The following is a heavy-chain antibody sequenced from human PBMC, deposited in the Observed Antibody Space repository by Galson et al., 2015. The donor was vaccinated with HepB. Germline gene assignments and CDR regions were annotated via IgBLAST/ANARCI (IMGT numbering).Heavy chain of an antibody. V-gene: IGHV3-11*06. Sequence: SLRLSCAASGFTFRDYYMSWIRQTPGKGPEWLSYISSSSGTYTNYADSVKGRLTISRDNAENSLYLQMSSLRAEDTAVYYCARVADSHYGDHTHFDSWGQGTPVTVSS. CDR1: GFTFRDYY. CDR2: ISSSSGTYT. D-gene: IGHD4-17*01. J-gene: IGHJ4*02. CDR3: ARVADSHYGDHTHFDS.